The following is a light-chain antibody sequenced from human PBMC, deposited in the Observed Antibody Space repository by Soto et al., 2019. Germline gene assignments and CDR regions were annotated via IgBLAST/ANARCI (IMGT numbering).Light chain of an antibody. CDR3: SSYTSISTYV. J-gene: IGLJ1*01. V-gene: IGLV2-14*03. Sequence: QSVLTQPASVSGSPGQSITISCTGTSSDVGGYDFVSWYQHHPDKAPRLMIYDVSHRPSGVSDRFSASKSGNTASLTISGLLAEDEADYYCSSYTSISTYVFGTGTKLTVL. CDR2: DVS. CDR1: SSDVGGYDF.